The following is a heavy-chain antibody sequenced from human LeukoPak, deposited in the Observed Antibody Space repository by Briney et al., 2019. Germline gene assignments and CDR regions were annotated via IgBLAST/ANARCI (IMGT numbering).Heavy chain of an antibody. V-gene: IGHV4-59*01. J-gene: IGHJ3*02. Sequence: SETLSLTCTVSGGSISSYYWSWIRQPPGKGLEWIGYIYYRGSTNYNRSLKSRVTISVNTSKNQFSLKLSSVTAADTAVYYCARASGSYSPAYDAFGIWGQGTMVTASS. CDR1: GGSISSYY. CDR2: IYYRGST. D-gene: IGHD1-26*01. CDR3: ARASGSYSPAYDAFGI.